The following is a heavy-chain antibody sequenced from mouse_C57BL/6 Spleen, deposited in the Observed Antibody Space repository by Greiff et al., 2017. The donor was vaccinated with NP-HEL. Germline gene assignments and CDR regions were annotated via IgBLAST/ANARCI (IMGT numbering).Heavy chain of an antibody. J-gene: IGHJ2*01. CDR3: ARGGAFDY. CDR1: GYTFTSYW. CDR2: INPSSGYT. V-gene: IGHV1-7*01. Sequence: QVQLKQSGAELAKPGASVKLSCKASGYTFTSYWMHWVKQRPGQGLEWIGYINPSSGYTKYNQKFKDKATLTADKSSNTAYMQLSSLTYEDSAVYYCARGGAFDYWGQGTTLTVSS.